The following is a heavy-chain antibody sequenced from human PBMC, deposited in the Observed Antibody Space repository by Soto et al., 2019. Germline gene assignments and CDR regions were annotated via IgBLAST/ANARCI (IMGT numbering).Heavy chain of an antibody. D-gene: IGHD2-2*03. V-gene: IGHV3-23*01. Sequence: PGGSLRLSCAASGFTFSSYAMSWVRQAPGKGLEWVSAISGSGGSTYYADSVKGRFTISRDNSKNTLYLQMNSLRAEDTAVYYCAKAGYCISTSCYWDYYYGMDVWGQGTTVTVSS. J-gene: IGHJ6*02. CDR3: AKAGYCISTSCYWDYYYGMDV. CDR2: ISGSGGST. CDR1: GFTFSSYA.